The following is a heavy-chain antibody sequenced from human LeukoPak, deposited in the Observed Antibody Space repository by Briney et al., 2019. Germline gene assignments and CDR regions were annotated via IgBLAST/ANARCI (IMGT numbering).Heavy chain of an antibody. CDR3: ARPSGARSGYDFGAFDI. D-gene: IGHD5-12*01. Sequence: SETLSLTCTVSGGSISSYYWSWIRQPPGKGLEWIGYIYYSGSTSYNPSLKSRVTISVDTSKNQFSLKLSSVTAADTAVYYCARPSGARSGYDFGAFDIWGQGTMVTVSS. V-gene: IGHV4-59*08. CDR2: IYYSGST. CDR1: GGSISSYY. J-gene: IGHJ3*02.